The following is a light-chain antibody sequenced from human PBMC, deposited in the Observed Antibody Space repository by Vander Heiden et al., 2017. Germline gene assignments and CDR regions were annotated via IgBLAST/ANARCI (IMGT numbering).Light chain of an antibody. Sequence: DIQLTHSSSTLSASVGDSVTIPCRASQSISSWLAWYQQKPGKAPKLLIYKASSLVSGVPARFSGSGSGTEFTLTISSLQPDDFAAYYCLQDNSYSRTFGQGTKVEIK. CDR3: LQDNSYSRT. CDR2: KAS. V-gene: IGKV1-5*03. J-gene: IGKJ1*01. CDR1: QSISSW.